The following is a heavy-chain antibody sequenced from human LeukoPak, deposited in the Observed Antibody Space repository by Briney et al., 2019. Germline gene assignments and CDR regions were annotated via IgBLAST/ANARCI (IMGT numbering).Heavy chain of an antibody. D-gene: IGHD6-19*01. CDR2: INPNSGGT. Sequence: SVKVSCKASGYTFTGYYMHWVRQAPGQGLEWMGWINPNSGGTKYEQKFQGRVTMTRDTSISTAYMELSSLRSDDTAVYYCARGSSLAVAGTGFDPWGQGTLVTVSS. CDR3: ARGSSLAVAGTGFDP. J-gene: IGHJ5*02. V-gene: IGHV1-2*02. CDR1: GYTFTGYY.